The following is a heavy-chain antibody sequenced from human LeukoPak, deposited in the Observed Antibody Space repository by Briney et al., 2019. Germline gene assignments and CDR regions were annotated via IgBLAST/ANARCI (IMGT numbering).Heavy chain of an antibody. J-gene: IGHJ4*02. Sequence: GGSLRLSCAASGFTFSSNAMTWVRQAPGKGLEWVSAIHGSDDNTHYADSVKGRFTISRDKSKNTLYLQMNSLRADDTAVYYCAKDLLRWSFDYWGQGTLVTVSS. CDR3: AKDLLRWSFDY. V-gene: IGHV3-23*01. CDR1: GFTFSSNA. D-gene: IGHD4-23*01. CDR2: IHGSDDNT.